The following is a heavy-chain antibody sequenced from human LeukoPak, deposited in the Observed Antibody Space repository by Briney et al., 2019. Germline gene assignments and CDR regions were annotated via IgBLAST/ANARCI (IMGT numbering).Heavy chain of an antibody. CDR1: GFTLSGHF. Sequence: GGSLRLSCSASGFTLSGHFMHWVRQAPGKGLEYVSSISINGDKTYYAESVKGRFTISRDNSKNTLYLQLSSLRVEDTAVYYCIKDRIGTWSFDHWGQGTLLTVSS. J-gene: IGHJ4*02. D-gene: IGHD1-26*01. CDR3: IKDRIGTWSFDH. V-gene: IGHV3-64D*06. CDR2: ISINGDKT.